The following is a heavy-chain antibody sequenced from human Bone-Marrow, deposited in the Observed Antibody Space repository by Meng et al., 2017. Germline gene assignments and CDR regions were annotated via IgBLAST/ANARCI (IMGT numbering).Heavy chain of an antibody. CDR1: GFTFSGYW. CDR3: ARTAYSIVGATLYYYYYGMDV. Sequence: GESLKISCAASGFTFSGYWMSWVRQAPGKGLEWVANIKQDGSEKYYVDSVKGRFTISRDNAKNSLYLQMNSLRAEDTAVYYCARTAYSIVGATLYYYYYGMDVWGQGTTVTVSS. V-gene: IGHV3-7*01. CDR2: IKQDGSEK. D-gene: IGHD1-26*01. J-gene: IGHJ6*02.